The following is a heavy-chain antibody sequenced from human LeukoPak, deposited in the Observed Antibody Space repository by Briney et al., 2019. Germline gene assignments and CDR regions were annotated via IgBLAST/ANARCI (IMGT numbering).Heavy chain of an antibody. J-gene: IGHJ4*02. D-gene: IGHD6-13*01. V-gene: IGHV1-46*01. CDR1: GYTFTNYY. CDR2: INPSGGST. CDR3: ASDPHSSSSYYY. Sequence: ASVKVSCEASGYTFTNYYIHWVRQAPGQGLEWMGIINPSGGSTSYAQKFQGRVTMTRDTSTSTVYMELSSLRSEDTAVYYCASDPHSSSSYYYGGQGTLVTVSS.